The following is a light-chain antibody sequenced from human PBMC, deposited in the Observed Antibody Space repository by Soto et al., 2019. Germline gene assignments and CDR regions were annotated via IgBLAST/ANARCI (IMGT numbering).Light chain of an antibody. CDR1: SSNIGAGYD. Sequence: QSVLTQAPSVSGAPGQRVTISCTGSSSNIGAGYDVHWYQQLPGTAPKLLIYGNSNRPSGVPDRFSGSKSGTSASLAITGLQAEDEADYYCPSYDSSRHVFGTGTKVTVL. CDR2: GNS. V-gene: IGLV1-40*01. CDR3: PSYDSSRHV. J-gene: IGLJ1*01.